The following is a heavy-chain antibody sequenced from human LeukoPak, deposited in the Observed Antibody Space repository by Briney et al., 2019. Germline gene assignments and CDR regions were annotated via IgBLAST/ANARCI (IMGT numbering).Heavy chain of an antibody. CDR2: IWCDGSNK. D-gene: IGHD6-19*01. V-gene: IGHV3-33*01. CDR3: ARDLTVAGLYYFDY. CDR1: GFTFSSYG. Sequence: PGRSLRLSCAASGFTFSSYGMHWVRQAPGKGLEWVAAIWCDGSNKYYADSVKGRFTISRDNSKNTLYLQMNSLRAEDTAVYYCARDLTVAGLYYFDYWGQGTLVTVSS. J-gene: IGHJ4*02.